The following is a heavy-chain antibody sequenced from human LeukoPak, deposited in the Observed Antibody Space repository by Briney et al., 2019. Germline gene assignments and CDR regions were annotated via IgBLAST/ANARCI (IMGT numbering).Heavy chain of an antibody. V-gene: IGHV3-30-3*01. J-gene: IGHJ4*02. D-gene: IGHD6-19*01. Sequence: GGSLRLSCAASGFVFSTYAMHWVRQAPGKGLEWVAVIVYDGSNKYYADSVKGRFTISRDNSKNTLYLQMNSLRAEDTAVYYCAKDLVASSGWPYYFDYWGQGTLVTVSS. CDR3: AKDLVASSGWPYYFDY. CDR1: GFVFSTYA. CDR2: IVYDGSNK.